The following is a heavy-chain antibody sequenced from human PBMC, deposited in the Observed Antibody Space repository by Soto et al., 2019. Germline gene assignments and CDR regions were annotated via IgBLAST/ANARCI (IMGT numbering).Heavy chain of an antibody. CDR1: GYTFTSYD. CDR2: MNPNSGNT. CDR3: ARRTDYYDILTGRYYYYGMDV. Sequence: QVQLVQSGAEVKKPGASVKVSCKASGYTFTSYDINWVRQATGQGLEWMGWMNPNSGNTGYAQKFQGRVTMTRNTSISTAYMERSSLRSEDTAVYYCARRTDYYDILTGRYYYYGMDVWGQGTTVTVSS. V-gene: IGHV1-8*01. J-gene: IGHJ6*02. D-gene: IGHD3-9*01.